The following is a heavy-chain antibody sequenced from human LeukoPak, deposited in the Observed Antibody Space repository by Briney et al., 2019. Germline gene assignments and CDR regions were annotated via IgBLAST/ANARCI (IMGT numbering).Heavy chain of an antibody. D-gene: IGHD3-16*02. Sequence: ASVKVSCKASGYTFTSYGISWVRQAPGQGLEWMGWISAYNGNTNYAQKFQGRVTMTTDTSTSTAYMELRSLRSDDTAVYYCAREEYDYVWGSYRPLDYWGQGTLVTVSS. CDR3: AREEYDYVWGSYRPLDY. CDR1: GYTFTSYG. J-gene: IGHJ4*02. V-gene: IGHV1-18*01. CDR2: ISAYNGNT.